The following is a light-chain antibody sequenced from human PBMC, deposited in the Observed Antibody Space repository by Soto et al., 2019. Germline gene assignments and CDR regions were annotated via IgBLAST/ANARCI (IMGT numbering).Light chain of an antibody. CDR3: QQYNDWPLT. CDR1: QSVSDN. J-gene: IGKJ1*01. CDR2: GAF. V-gene: IGKV3-15*01. Sequence: EILMTQSPGTLSVSPGEIVTLSCRASQSVSDNLAWYQQKPGQAPSLLIYGAFTRATGVPARFSGAGSGKKFTLTISSLQSEDFALYYCQQYNDWPLTFGQGTKVEI.